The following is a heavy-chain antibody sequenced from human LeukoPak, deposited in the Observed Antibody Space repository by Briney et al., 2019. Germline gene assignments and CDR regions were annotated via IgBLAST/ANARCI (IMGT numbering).Heavy chain of an antibody. CDR3: ARANPHTYYDYVWGSYRFWFDP. CDR1: GGSISSGGYY. D-gene: IGHD3-16*02. J-gene: IGHJ5*02. Sequence: PSQTLSLTCTVSGGSISSGGYYWSWIRQHPGKGLEWIGYIYYSGSTYYNPSLKSRVTISVDTSKNQFSLKLSSVTAADTAVYYCARANPHTYYDYVWGSYRFWFDPWGQGTLVTVSS. V-gene: IGHV4-31*03. CDR2: IYYSGST.